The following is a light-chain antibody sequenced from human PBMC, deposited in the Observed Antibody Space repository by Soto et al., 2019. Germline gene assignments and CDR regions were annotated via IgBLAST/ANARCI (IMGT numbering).Light chain of an antibody. Sequence: QSALTQPPSASGSPGQSVTISCTGNRSDVGGYNYVSWYQQHPGKAPKVTIYEVSKRPSGVPDRFSGSKSGNTASLTVSGLQAEDEADYYCSSYAGSNNFVFGGGTKLTVL. J-gene: IGLJ2*01. CDR2: EVS. CDR1: RSDVGGYNY. V-gene: IGLV2-8*01. CDR3: SSYAGSNNFV.